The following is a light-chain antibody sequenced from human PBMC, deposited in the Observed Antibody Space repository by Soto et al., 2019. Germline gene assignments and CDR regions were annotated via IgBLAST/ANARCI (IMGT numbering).Light chain of an antibody. J-gene: IGKJ1*01. V-gene: IGKV1-8*01. CDR3: QQYYSYPRT. CDR2: ASS. CDR1: QHISSF. Sequence: AIRVTQSPSSISASPGDRVTITCRASQHISSFLAWYQQRPGKAPNLLLYASSSLQSGVPSRFSGSGSGTDFTLTISNLQSEDFGTYYCQQYYSYPRTFGQGTKVDIK.